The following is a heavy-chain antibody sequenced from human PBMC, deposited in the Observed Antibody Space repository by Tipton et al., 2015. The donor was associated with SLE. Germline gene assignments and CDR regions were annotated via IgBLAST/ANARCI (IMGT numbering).Heavy chain of an antibody. CDR2: AYPGGTA. CDR1: GYSISRGYY. Sequence: TLSLTCTVSGYSISRGYYWGWIRQPPGGGLEWLGSAYPGGTAYYNPSLKSRVTVSVDTAKNQFSLKLTSVTAADTAVYYCARDPLRDYGGQTAPESWGQGTLVTVSS. J-gene: IGHJ5*02. V-gene: IGHV4-38-2*02. CDR3: ARDPLRDYGGQTAPES. D-gene: IGHD4-23*01.